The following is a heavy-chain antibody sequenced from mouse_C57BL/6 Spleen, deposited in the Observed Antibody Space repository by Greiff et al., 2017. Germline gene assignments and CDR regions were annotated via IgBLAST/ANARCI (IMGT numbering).Heavy chain of an antibody. CDR3: AREENYGSSYGDCDY. CDR2: IYPGDGDT. Sequence: QVQLQQSGPELVKPGASVKISCKASGYAFSSSWMNWVKQRPGKGLEWIGRIYPGDGDTNYTGKFKGKATLTADKSSSTAYMQLSRLTSEDSAVYFCAREENYGSSYGDCDYWGQGTTLTVSS. CDR1: GYAFSSSW. D-gene: IGHD1-1*01. V-gene: IGHV1-82*01. J-gene: IGHJ2*01.